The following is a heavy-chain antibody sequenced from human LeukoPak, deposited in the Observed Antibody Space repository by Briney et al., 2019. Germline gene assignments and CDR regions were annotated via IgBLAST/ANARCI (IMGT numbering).Heavy chain of an antibody. CDR2: INHSGST. V-gene: IGHV4-34*01. D-gene: IGHD6-19*01. Sequence: SETLSLTCAVYGGSFSGYYWSWIRQPPGRGLEWIGEINHSGSTNYNPSLKSRVTISVDTSKNQFSLKLSSVTAADTAVYYCARYVAVAGTFDYYYHYYMDVWGKGTTVTVSS. CDR1: GGSFSGYY. CDR3: ARYVAVAGTFDYYYHYYMDV. J-gene: IGHJ6*03.